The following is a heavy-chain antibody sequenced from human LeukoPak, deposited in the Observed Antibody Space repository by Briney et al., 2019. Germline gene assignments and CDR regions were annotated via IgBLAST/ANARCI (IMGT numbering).Heavy chain of an antibody. CDR3: AKVLDPYPRITMVRGVLDV. CDR2: ISGSGGST. CDR1: GFTFSNYW. J-gene: IGHJ6*02. V-gene: IGHV3-23*01. Sequence: GGSLRLSCAASGFTFSNYWVNWVRQAPGKGLEWVSAISGSGGSTYYADSVKGRFTISRDNSKNTLYLQMNSLRAEDTAVYYCAKVLDPYPRITMVRGVLDVWGQGTTVTVSS. D-gene: IGHD3-10*01.